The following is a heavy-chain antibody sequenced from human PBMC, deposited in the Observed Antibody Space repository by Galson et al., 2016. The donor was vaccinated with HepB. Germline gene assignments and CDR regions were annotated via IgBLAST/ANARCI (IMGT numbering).Heavy chain of an antibody. CDR3: ATGRHYYGSEY. D-gene: IGHD3-10*01. Sequence: ETLSLTCTVSGGSISNYYWTLIRQAPGKGLEWIGYIYDSGSPSYNPSLKSRVAISIDMSKRQVSLKVTSVTAADTAVYYCATGRHYYGSEYWGQGTLVTVSS. V-gene: IGHV4-59*03. CDR2: IYDSGSP. J-gene: IGHJ4*02. CDR1: GGSISNYY.